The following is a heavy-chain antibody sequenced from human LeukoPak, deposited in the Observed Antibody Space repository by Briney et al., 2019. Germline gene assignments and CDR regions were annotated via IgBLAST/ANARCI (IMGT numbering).Heavy chain of an antibody. Sequence: SETLSLTCTVSGGSISSSSYYWGWIRQPPGEGLEWIGSIYYSGSTYYNPSLKSRVTISVDTSKNQFSLKLSSVTAADTAVYYCARGSGYFDWLLHYYYYMDVWGKGTTVTVSS. J-gene: IGHJ6*03. V-gene: IGHV4-39*07. CDR1: GGSISSSSYY. CDR2: IYYSGST. CDR3: ARGSGYFDWLLHYYYYMDV. D-gene: IGHD3-9*01.